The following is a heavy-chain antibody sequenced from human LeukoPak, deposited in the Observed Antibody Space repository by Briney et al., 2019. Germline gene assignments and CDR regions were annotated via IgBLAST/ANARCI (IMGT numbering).Heavy chain of an antibody. CDR2: IYTSGST. V-gene: IGHV4-4*07. D-gene: IGHD6-19*01. Sequence: SETLSLTCTVSGGSISSYYWSWIRQPAGKGLEWIGRIYTSGSTNYNPSLKSRVTMSVDTSKNQFSLKLSSVTAADTAVYYCSSIAVAGTGFDYWGQGTLVTVSS. J-gene: IGHJ4*02. CDR1: GGSISSYY. CDR3: SSIAVAGTGFDY.